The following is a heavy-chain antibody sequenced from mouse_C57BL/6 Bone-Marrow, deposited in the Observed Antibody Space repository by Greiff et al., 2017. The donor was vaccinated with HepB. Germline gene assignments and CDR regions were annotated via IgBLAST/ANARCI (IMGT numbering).Heavy chain of an antibody. CDR3: ARRWLLPSYAMDY. Sequence: EVKLMESGGGLVQPGGSLKLSCAASGFTFSDYYMYWVRQTPEKRLEWVAYISNGGGSTYYPDTVKGRFTISRDNAKNTLYLQMSRLKSEDTAMYYCARRWLLPSYAMDYWGQGTSVTVSS. CDR2: ISNGGGST. CDR1: GFTFSDYY. D-gene: IGHD2-3*01. J-gene: IGHJ4*01. V-gene: IGHV5-12*01.